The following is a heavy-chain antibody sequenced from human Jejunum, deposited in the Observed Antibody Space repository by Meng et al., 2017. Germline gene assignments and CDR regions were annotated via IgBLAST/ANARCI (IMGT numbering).Heavy chain of an antibody. CDR1: GFTFSSYW. V-gene: IGHV3-74*01. Sequence: GESLKISCAASGFTFSSYWMHWVRQAPGKGLEWVSRINTDATTIHYADSVKGRFTISRDNAKNTLYLQMNSLTVEDTAVYYCARVKAYSSSCFDSWGQGTLVTVSS. D-gene: IGHD6-6*01. J-gene: IGHJ4*02. CDR2: INTDATTI. CDR3: ARVKAYSSSCFDS.